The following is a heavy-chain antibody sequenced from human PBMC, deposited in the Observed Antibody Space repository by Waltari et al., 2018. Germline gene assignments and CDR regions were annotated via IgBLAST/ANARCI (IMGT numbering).Heavy chain of an antibody. V-gene: IGHV3-21*02. CDR1: GFAFSRYH. CDR3: ASVDSSAFSRSFDY. CDR2: ISSSSTYI. Sequence: QLVESGGGLVKPGGSLRLSCAASGFAFSRYHMNWVRQAPGKGLVWVSSISSSSTYIYYADSVKGRFTVSRDNAKNALFLQMSSLRVEDTAVYYCASVDSSAFSRSFDYWGLGTLVTVSS. J-gene: IGHJ4*02. D-gene: IGHD3-22*01.